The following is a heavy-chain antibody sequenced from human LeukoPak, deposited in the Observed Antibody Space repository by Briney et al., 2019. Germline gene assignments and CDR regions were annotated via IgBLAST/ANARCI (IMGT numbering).Heavy chain of an antibody. J-gene: IGHJ6*03. CDR1: GFTFDDYG. V-gene: IGHV3-21*01. CDR3: ARSPGPSSSWYYYYYYYYMDV. Sequence: GGSLRLSCAASGFTFDDYGMSWVRQAPGKGLEWVSSISSSSSYIYYADSVKGRFTISRDNAKNSLYLQMNSLRAEDTAVYYCARSPGPSSSWYYYYYYYYMDVWGKGTTVTISS. D-gene: IGHD6-13*01. CDR2: ISSSSSYI.